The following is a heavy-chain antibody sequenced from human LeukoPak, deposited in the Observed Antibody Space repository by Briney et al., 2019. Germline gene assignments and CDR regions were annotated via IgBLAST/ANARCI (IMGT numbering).Heavy chain of an antibody. Sequence: ASVKVSCKASGGTFSSYAISWVRQAPGQGLEWMGGIIPIFGTANYAQKFQGRDTITTDESTSTAYMELSSLRSEDTAVYYCARGDYYDSSGYYSPFGYWGQGTLVTVSS. CDR1: GGTFSSYA. D-gene: IGHD3-22*01. V-gene: IGHV1-69*05. CDR2: IIPIFGTA. CDR3: ARGDYYDSSGYYSPFGY. J-gene: IGHJ4*02.